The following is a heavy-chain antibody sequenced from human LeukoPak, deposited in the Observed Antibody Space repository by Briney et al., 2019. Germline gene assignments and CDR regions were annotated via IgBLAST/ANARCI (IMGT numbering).Heavy chain of an antibody. Sequence: ASVKVSCKASGYTFTSYGISWVRQAPGQGLEWMGWISAYNGNTNYAQKLQGRVTMTTDTSTSTAYMELRSLRSDDTAVYYCARATTSYYDILTGYYNPPFDYWGQGTLVTVSS. V-gene: IGHV1-18*01. CDR3: ARATTSYYDILTGYYNPPFDY. CDR1: GYTFTSYG. CDR2: ISAYNGNT. D-gene: IGHD3-9*01. J-gene: IGHJ4*02.